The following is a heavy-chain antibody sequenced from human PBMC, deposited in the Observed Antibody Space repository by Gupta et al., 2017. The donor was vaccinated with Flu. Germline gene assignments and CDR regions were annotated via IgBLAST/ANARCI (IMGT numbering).Heavy chain of an antibody. CDR3: ASGSTSPHYSSSWYKSQKNWFDP. CDR1: GGSFNGYY. D-gene: IGHD6-13*01. V-gene: IGHV4-34*01. Sequence: QVQLQQWGAGLLKPSETLSLTCAVYGGSFNGYYWSWIRQPPGTGLEWLGEIHHSGSTNYNPSLKSRVTISVDTSKNQFSLKLSSVTAADTAVYYCASGSTSPHYSSSWYKSQKNWFDPWGQGTLVTVSS. J-gene: IGHJ5*02. CDR2: IHHSGST.